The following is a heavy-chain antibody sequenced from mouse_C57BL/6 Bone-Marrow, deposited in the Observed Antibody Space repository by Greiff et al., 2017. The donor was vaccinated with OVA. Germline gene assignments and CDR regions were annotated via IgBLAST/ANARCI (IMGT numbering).Heavy chain of an antibody. V-gene: IGHV1-55*01. CDR2: IYPGSGST. J-gene: IGHJ2*01. CDR3: ARVRGLPDY. D-gene: IGHD2-14*01. CDR1: GYTFTSYW. Sequence: QVQLQQPGAELVKPGASVKMSCKASGYTFTSYWLTRVKQRPGPGLEWVGDIYPGSGSTNYNEKFQSKAKLPVNTSSSTAYMQLSSLTAEDSAVYYCARVRGLPDYWGQGTTLTVSS.